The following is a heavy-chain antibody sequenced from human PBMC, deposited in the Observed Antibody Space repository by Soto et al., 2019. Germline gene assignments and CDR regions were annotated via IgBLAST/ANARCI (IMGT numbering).Heavy chain of an antibody. CDR1: GFTFSSYS. CDR2: ITTSSSTI. CDR3: AREYSSSYYYYYGMDV. D-gene: IGHD6-6*01. V-gene: IGHV3-48*01. Sequence: PGGSLTLSCPASGFTFSSYSMNWVRQAPGKGLEWVSYITTSSSTIYYADSVKGRFTISRDNSKNTLYLQMNSLRAEDTAVYYCAREYSSSYYYYYGMDVWGQGTTVTVSS. J-gene: IGHJ6*02.